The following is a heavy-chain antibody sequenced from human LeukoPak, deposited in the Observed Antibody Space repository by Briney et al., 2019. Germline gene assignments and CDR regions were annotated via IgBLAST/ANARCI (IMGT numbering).Heavy chain of an antibody. D-gene: IGHD4-23*01. CDR1: GGSISTSNYY. CDR2: IFYSGST. J-gene: IGHJ4*02. V-gene: IGHV4-39*01. Sequence: SETLSLTCTVSGGSISTSNYYWGWIRQPPGKGLEWIGNIFYSGSTYYSPSLRSRVTISVDTSKNQFSLKLSSVTAADTAVYYCARLDGGNRNFDYWGQGTLVTVSS. CDR3: ARLDGGNRNFDY.